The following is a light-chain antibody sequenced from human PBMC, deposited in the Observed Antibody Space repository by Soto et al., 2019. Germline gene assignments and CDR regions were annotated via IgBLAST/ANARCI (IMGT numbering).Light chain of an antibody. Sequence: QSVLTQPPSASGSAGQSVTISCTGPTNDVGGFNYVSWYQQHPGRVPKLIIYEVDKRPSGVPDRFSGSKSGNTASLTVSGLQADDEADYYCTSYAGNSNYVFGTGTKLIVL. J-gene: IGLJ1*01. CDR1: TNDVGGFNY. CDR2: EVD. CDR3: TSYAGNSNYV. V-gene: IGLV2-8*01.